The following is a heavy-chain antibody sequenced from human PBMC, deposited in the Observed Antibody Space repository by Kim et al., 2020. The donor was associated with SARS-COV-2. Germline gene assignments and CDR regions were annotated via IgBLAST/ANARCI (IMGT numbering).Heavy chain of an antibody. J-gene: IGHJ6*04. CDR2: ISPNGSSI. V-gene: IGHV3-23*01. CDR3: AKDSTVYSSRWYGLSYFFMDV. CDR1: GFSISTYA. Sequence: GGSLRLSCAASGFSISTYAMTWVRQAPGKGLEWVSAISPNGSSIYFAGSVKGRFTISRDNAKNSVHLQMSSLRADDTAIYYCAKDSTVYSSRWYGLSYFFMDVWGKGTTVTVSS. D-gene: IGHD6-13*01.